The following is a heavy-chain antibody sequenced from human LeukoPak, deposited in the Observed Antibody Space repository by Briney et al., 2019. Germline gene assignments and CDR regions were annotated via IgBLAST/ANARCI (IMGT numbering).Heavy chain of an antibody. CDR1: GGSISSYY. CDR3: ARGTMVRGVIINRMYYFDY. CDR2: IYYSGST. D-gene: IGHD3-10*01. Sequence: KSSETLSLTCTVSGGSISSYYWSWIRQPPGKGLEWIGYIYYSGSTNYNPSLKSRVTISVDTSKNQFSLKLSSVTAADTAVYYCARGTMVRGVIINRMYYFDYWGQGTLVTVSS. J-gene: IGHJ4*02. V-gene: IGHV4-59*01.